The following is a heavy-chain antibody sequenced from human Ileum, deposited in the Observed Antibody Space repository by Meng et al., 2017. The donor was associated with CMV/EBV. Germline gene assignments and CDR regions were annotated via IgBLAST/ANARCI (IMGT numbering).Heavy chain of an antibody. J-gene: IGHJ6*02. CDR3: ARNGGGMDV. Sequence: GSLRLSCAASGFTFSRYDMFWVRQAAGKGLEWVSSIVAAGDTYYAGSVKGRFTISRENAKNSLYLQMNSLRAGDTAVYYCARNGGGMDVWGQGTTVTVSS. D-gene: IGHD3-10*01. CDR2: IVAAGDT. V-gene: IGHV3-13*01. CDR1: GFTFSRYD.